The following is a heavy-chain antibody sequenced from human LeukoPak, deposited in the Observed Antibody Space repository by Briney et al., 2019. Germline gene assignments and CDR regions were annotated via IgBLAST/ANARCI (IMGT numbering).Heavy chain of an antibody. CDR2: IWYDGSNK. CDR3: AKGGASVTRYVDY. V-gene: IGHV3-30*02. CDR1: GFTFSSYV. D-gene: IGHD4-17*01. J-gene: IGHJ4*02. Sequence: PGGSLRLSCAASGFTFSSYVMHWVRQAPGKGLEWVAFIWYDGSNKYYADSVKGRFTISRDNSKNTLYLQMNSLRPEDTAVYYCAKGGASVTRYVDYWGQGTLVTVSS.